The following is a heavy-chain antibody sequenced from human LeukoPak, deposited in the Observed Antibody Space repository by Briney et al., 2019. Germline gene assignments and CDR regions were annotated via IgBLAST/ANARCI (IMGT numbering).Heavy chain of an antibody. J-gene: IGHJ4*02. Sequence: PSETLSLTCTVSGASISSHYWSWIRQPPGKGLEWIGYIYYTGSIDYYPSLKGRVAISVDTSKNQFSLKLTSVTAADTAVYYCAALDSSGWYYFDYWGQGTLVTVSS. CDR2: IYYTGSI. CDR3: AALDSSGWYYFDY. V-gene: IGHV4-59*08. D-gene: IGHD6-19*01. CDR1: GASISSHY.